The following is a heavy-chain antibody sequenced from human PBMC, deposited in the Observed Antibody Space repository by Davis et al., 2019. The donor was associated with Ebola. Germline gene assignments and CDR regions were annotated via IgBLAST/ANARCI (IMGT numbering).Heavy chain of an antibody. CDR2: INSDGSST. V-gene: IGHV3-74*01. CDR1: GFTFSGSA. D-gene: IGHD6-13*01. J-gene: IGHJ6*02. Sequence: HTGGSLRLSCAASGFTFSGSAMHWVRQAPGKGLVWVSRINSDGSSTSYADSVKGRFTISRDNAKNTLYLQMNSLRAEDTAVYYCARDRSSWYVRGGMDVWGQGTTVTVSS. CDR3: ARDRSSWYVRGGMDV.